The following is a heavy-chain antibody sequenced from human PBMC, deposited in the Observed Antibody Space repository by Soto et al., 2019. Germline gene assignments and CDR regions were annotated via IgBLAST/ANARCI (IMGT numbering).Heavy chain of an antibody. CDR2: MSYDGSNE. CDR1: GFTFSHYA. J-gene: IGHJ4*02. CDR3: AKDGSHNFDY. D-gene: IGHD1-26*01. Sequence: QVQLVESGGGVVQPGRSLRLSCAASGFTFSHYAMHWVRQAPGKGLEWVALMSYDGSNEYYADSGKGRFTISRDNSKNTRYLQMNSLRAEDTAVYYCAKDGSHNFDYWGQGTLVTVSS. V-gene: IGHV3-30*18.